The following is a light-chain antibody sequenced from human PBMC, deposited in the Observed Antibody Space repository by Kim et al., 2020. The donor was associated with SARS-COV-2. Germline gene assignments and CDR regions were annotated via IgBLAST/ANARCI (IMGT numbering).Light chain of an antibody. CDR1: QSVSSD. Sequence: EVVMTQSPATLSVSPGERATLSCRASQSVSSDLVWYQQIPGQAPRLLIYGASTRATGIPARFSGSGSGTDFTLTISSLQSEDFAVYYCQQNNNWPRTFGQGTKVEI. CDR2: GAS. CDR3: QQNNNWPRT. J-gene: IGKJ1*01. V-gene: IGKV3-15*01.